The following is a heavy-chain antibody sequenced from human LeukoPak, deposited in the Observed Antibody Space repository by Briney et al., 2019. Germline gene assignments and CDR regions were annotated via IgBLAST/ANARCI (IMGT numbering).Heavy chain of an antibody. Sequence: SETLSLTCAVSGYSISSGYYWGWIRQPPGKGLEWIGSIYHSGSTYYNPSLKSRVTISVDTSKNQFSLKLSSVTAADTAVYYCARGGDYLYYYMDVWGKGTTVTVSS. CDR3: ARGGDYLYYYMDV. CDR2: IYHSGST. CDR1: GYSISSGYY. D-gene: IGHD4-17*01. V-gene: IGHV4-38-2*01. J-gene: IGHJ6*03.